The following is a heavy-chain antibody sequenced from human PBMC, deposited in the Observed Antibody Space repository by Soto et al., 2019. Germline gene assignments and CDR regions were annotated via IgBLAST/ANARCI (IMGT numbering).Heavy chain of an antibody. D-gene: IGHD6-19*01. J-gene: IGHJ4*02. Sequence: QSGGSLRLSCAVSGFTVSNNYMSWVRQAPGKGLEGVSVIYSGGYTAYADSVKGRFTISRDNSKNTRYLQMNSLRAEDTAVYYCARDPSPDIAVAGTGPDYWGQGTLVTVSS. CDR2: IYSGGYT. V-gene: IGHV3-53*05. CDR3: ARDPSPDIAVAGTGPDY. CDR1: GFTVSNNY.